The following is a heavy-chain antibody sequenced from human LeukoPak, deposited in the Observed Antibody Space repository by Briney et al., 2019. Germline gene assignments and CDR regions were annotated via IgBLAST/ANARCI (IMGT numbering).Heavy chain of an antibody. CDR2: ISAYNGNT. D-gene: IGHD4-23*01. Sequence: SSVKVSCKASGYTFTSYGISWVRQAPGQGLELMGWISAYNGNTNYAQKLQGRVTMTTDTSTRTAYMELRSLRSDDTAVYYCARGSGARDYGGNYGRLVYWGRGTLVTVSS. V-gene: IGHV1-18*01. CDR3: ARGSGARDYGGNYGRLVY. J-gene: IGHJ4*02. CDR1: GYTFTSYG.